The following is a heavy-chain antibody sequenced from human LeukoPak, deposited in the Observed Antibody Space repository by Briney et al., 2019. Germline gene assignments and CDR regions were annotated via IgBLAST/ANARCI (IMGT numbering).Heavy chain of an antibody. J-gene: IGHJ4*02. CDR2: INHSGST. D-gene: IGHD5-18*01. Sequence: SETLSLTCAVYGGSFSGYYWSWIRQPPGKGLEWIGEINHSGSTNYNPSLKSRVTISVDMSKNQFFLKLSSVTAADTAVYYCARVAWIQLWSSLGHDYWGQGTLVTVSS. CDR1: GGSFSGYY. V-gene: IGHV4-34*01. CDR3: ARVAWIQLWSSLGHDY.